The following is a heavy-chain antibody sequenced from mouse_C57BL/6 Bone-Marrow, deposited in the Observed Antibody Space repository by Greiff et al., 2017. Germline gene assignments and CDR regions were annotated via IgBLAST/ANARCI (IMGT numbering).Heavy chain of an antibody. D-gene: IGHD2-12*01. V-gene: IGHV1-54*01. CDR1: GYAFTNYL. J-gene: IGHJ2*01. CDR2: INPNNGGT. Sequence: VQLQQSGAELVRPGTSVKVSCKASGYAFTNYLIEWVKQRPGQGLEWIGDINPNNGGTSYNQKFKGKATLTVDKSSSTAYMELRSLTSEDSAVYYCARGGNSVDYWGQGTTLTVSS. CDR3: ARGGNSVDY.